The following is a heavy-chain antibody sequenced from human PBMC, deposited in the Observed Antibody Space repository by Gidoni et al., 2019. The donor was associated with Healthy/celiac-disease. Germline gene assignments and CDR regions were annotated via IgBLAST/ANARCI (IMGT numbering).Heavy chain of an antibody. J-gene: IGHJ4*02. CDR1: DGTFSSYA. V-gene: IGHV1-69*01. D-gene: IGHD4-17*01. CDR2: IIPICGTA. Sequence: QVQLLHSGAGVKRPGSSVQGSCKASDGTFSSYAISRVRQAPGQVLEWMGGIIPICGTANYEQKFQGRVTITADESTRTAYVEQSSLRSEDTAVYYCARVGGDYGDYAPFQLDHWGQGTLVTVYS. CDR3: ARVGGDYGDYAPFQLDH.